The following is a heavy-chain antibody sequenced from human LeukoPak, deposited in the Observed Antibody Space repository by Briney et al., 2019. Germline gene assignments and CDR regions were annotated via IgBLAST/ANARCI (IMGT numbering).Heavy chain of an antibody. J-gene: IGHJ4*02. Sequence: SETLSLTCTVSGGSISSSSYYWGWIRQPPGKGLEWIGEINHSGSTNYNPSLKSRVTISVDTSKNQFSLKLSSVTAADTAVYYCARARTGYSSGWGPNYFDYWGQGTLVTVSS. CDR1: GGSISSSSYY. V-gene: IGHV4-39*07. CDR2: INHSGST. D-gene: IGHD6-19*01. CDR3: ARARTGYSSGWGPNYFDY.